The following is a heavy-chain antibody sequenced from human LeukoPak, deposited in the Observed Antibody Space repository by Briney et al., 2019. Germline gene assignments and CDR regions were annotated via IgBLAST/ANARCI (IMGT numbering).Heavy chain of an antibody. CDR1: GFTFNDYA. V-gene: IGHV3-30-3*01. CDR3: ARDFFPVVDSTWYEIGY. Sequence: GGSLRLSCAASGFTFNDYALYWVRQAPGKGLEWVTLISYDGYDKSYADSVRGRFTISRDNSRNTLYLQMDSLRGEDTAVYYCARDFFPVVDSTWYEIGYWGQGTLVTVSS. D-gene: IGHD2-21*01. J-gene: IGHJ4*02. CDR2: ISYDGYDK.